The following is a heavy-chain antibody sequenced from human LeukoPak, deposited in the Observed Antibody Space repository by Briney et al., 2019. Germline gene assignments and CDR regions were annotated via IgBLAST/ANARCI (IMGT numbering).Heavy chain of an antibody. J-gene: IGHJ4*02. D-gene: IGHD1-26*01. Sequence: GGSLRLSCAASGFTFGSYSMNWVRQAPGKGLEWVSFISSLSGTREYADSVKGRFTISRDNAKNSLYLQMNSLRAEDTAVYYCARDQGGSYSYWGQGTLVTVSS. V-gene: IGHV3-48*01. CDR2: ISSLSGTR. CDR1: GFTFGSYS. CDR3: ARDQGGSYSY.